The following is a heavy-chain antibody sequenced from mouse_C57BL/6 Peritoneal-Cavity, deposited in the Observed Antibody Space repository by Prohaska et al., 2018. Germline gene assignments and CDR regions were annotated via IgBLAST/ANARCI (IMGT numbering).Heavy chain of an antibody. CDR1: GYSITSGYY. D-gene: IGHD2-5*01. Sequence: TISFTGYSITSGYYWNWVRQFPGNKLEWMGYISYDGSNNYNPYLKNRISITRDTYKNQYFLKLNSVTTEDTATYYCASSNYAWFAYGGQGTQVTVSA. CDR2: ISYDGSN. J-gene: IGHJ3*01. CDR3: ASSNYAWFAY. V-gene: IGHV3-6*01.